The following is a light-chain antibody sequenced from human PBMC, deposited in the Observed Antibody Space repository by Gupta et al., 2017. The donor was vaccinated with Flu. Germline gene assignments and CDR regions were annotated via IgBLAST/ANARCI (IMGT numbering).Light chain of an antibody. Sequence: QSALAQPPSASGTPGQRVTISCSGSSSNIGSNAVNWYQQVPGTAPKLLIYGNDRRPSGVPDRFSGSKSGTSASLAIGGLQSEDEADYYCAAWDDSLNGHYVFGTGTKVTAL. CDR2: GND. J-gene: IGLJ1*01. CDR3: AAWDDSLNGHYV. CDR1: SSNIGSNA. V-gene: IGLV1-44*01.